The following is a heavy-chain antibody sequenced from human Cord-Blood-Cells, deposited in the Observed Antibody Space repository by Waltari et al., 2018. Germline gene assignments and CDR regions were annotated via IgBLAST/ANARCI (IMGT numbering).Heavy chain of an antibody. CDR1: GGTFSSYA. J-gene: IGHJ6*02. V-gene: IGHV1-69*01. CDR3: ASSGVYCSITSCPHYYYYYGMDV. D-gene: IGHD2-2*01. CDR2: IIPIFGTA. Sequence: QVQLVQSGAEVKKPGSSVKVSCKASGGTFSSYAISWVRQAPGQGLEWMGGIIPIFGTANYAQKFQGRVTITADDPTSTAYMELSSLRSEDTAVYYCASSGVYCSITSCPHYYYYYGMDVWGQGTTVTFSS.